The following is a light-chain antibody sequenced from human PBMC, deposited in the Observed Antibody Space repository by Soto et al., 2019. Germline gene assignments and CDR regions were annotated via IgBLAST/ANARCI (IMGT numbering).Light chain of an antibody. Sequence: QSVLTQPPSASGTPGRRVTISCSGSSSNIGSNTVNWYQQLPGTAPKLLIYSNNQRPSGVSNRFSGSKSGNTASLTISGLQAEDEADYYCSSYSSSRSYVFGTGTKLTVL. CDR3: SSYSSSRSYV. CDR1: SSNIGSNT. CDR2: SNN. V-gene: IGLV1-44*01. J-gene: IGLJ1*01.